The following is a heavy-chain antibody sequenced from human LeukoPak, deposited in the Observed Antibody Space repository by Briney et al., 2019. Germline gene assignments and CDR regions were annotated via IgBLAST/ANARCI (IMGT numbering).Heavy chain of an antibody. V-gene: IGHV3-33*08. J-gene: IGHJ4*02. Sequence: GRSLRLSCVASGYTFSDHGMHWVRQAPGKGLEWVTMIWSTGTTGFYADSVKGRFTISRDNSKNTLYLQMDNLRVEDTGVYYCARELWWGNDYWGQGTLVTVSP. CDR2: IWSTGTTG. D-gene: IGHD3-16*01. CDR3: ARELWWGNDY. CDR1: GYTFSDHG.